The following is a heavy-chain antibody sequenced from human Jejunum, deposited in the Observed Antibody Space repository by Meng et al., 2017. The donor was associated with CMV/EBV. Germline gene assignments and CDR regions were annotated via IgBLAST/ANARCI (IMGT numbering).Heavy chain of an antibody. J-gene: IGHJ4*02. CDR2: IYHSGST. CDR3: ARRRGGSGRDC. CDR1: GGTISRNGYS. D-gene: IGHD3-10*01. V-gene: IGHV4-39*01. Sequence: QVQSQTSGPGLVKPSETRCLTSTASGGTISRNGYSWESVGQPPGKGLEWIVAIYHSGSTSYNKSRQSRVTMLVDTSKNQFSLMLTSVTATDTAVYYCARRRGGSGRDCWGQGTLVTVSS.